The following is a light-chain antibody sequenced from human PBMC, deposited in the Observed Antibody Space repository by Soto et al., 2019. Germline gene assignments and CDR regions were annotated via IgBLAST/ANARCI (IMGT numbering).Light chain of an antibody. CDR1: QNINNN. V-gene: IGKV3-15*01. CDR2: HAS. CDR3: QQYNDSPLT. Sequence: EIVMTQSPATLSVSPGERATLSCRASQNINNNLAWYQQKPGQVPRLLIYHASTGATGIPARFSGSGSGTELTLIISSVQSEDFAVYYCQQYNDSPLTFGGGTKVEIK. J-gene: IGKJ4*01.